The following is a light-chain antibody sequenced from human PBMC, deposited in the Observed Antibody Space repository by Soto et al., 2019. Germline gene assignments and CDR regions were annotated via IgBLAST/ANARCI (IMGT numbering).Light chain of an antibody. CDR2: GAS. Sequence: EIVLTQSPGTLSLSPGERATLSCRASQSVGSAYLAWYQHKPGQAPRLLIHGASSRATGIPDRISGSGSGTDFTLTISRLEPEDFAVYYCQQYGSSRWTFGQGTKVEAK. J-gene: IGKJ1*01. CDR3: QQYGSSRWT. V-gene: IGKV3-20*01. CDR1: QSVGSAY.